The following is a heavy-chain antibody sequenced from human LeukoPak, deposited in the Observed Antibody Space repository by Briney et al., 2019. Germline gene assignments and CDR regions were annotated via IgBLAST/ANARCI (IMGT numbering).Heavy chain of an antibody. CDR2: IYYSGST. Sequence: PSETLSLTCTVSGGSISSYYWSWIRQPPGKGLEWIGYIYYSGSTNYNPSLKSRVTISVDTSKNQFSLKLSSVTAADTAVYYCARDRYYYGSGSHTIDYWGQGTLVTVSS. J-gene: IGHJ4*02. CDR3: ARDRYYYGSGSHTIDY. V-gene: IGHV4-59*12. CDR1: GGSISSYY. D-gene: IGHD3-10*01.